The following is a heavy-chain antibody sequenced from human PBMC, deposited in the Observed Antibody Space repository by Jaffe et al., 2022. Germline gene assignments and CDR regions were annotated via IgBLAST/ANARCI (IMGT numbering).Heavy chain of an antibody. CDR1: GFTFSSYE. J-gene: IGHJ4*02. CDR2: ISSSGSTI. D-gene: IGHD3-9*01. V-gene: IGHV3-48*03. Sequence: EVQLVESGGGLVQPGGSLRLSCAASGFTFSSYEMNWVRQAPGKGLEWVSYISSSGSTIYYADSVKGRFTISRDNAKNSLYLQMNSLRAEDTAVYYCARDWRYFDWLLPFDYWGQGTLVTVSS. CDR3: ARDWRYFDWLLPFDY.